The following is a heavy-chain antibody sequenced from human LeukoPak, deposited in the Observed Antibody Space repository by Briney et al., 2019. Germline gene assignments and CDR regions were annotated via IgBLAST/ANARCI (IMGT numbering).Heavy chain of an antibody. CDR1: EFTFRIFY. Sequence: EGSLRLSCAASEFTFRIFYMSWVRQAPGKGLEWVSTINSRSTYITYADSVKGRFTVSRDNAKNSLYLQMNSLRAEDTAVYYCARVIVVVVGASDHFDYWGQGTLATVHS. V-gene: IGHV3-21*01. D-gene: IGHD2-15*01. CDR3: ARVIVVVVGASDHFDY. CDR2: INSRSTYI. J-gene: IGHJ4*02.